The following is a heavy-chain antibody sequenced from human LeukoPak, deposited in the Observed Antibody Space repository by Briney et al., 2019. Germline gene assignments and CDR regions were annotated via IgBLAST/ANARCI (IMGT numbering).Heavy chain of an antibody. CDR1: GGSITDYH. V-gene: IGHV4-59*01. J-gene: IGHJ5*02. CDR3: ARGAGGYRFDP. D-gene: IGHD1-1*01. Sequence: SETLSLTCTVSGGSITDYHWTWIRQPPGQGLEYIGYVYNRGTTFYNPSLKGRVTISADTSKKQSFLKVNSMTAADTAVYYCARGAGGYRFDPWGQGTLVTVSS. CDR2: VYNRGTT.